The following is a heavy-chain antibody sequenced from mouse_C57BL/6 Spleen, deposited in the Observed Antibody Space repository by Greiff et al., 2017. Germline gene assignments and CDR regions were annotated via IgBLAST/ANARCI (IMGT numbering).Heavy chain of an antibody. CDR2: INPNNGGT. Sequence: VQLQQSGPELVKPGASVKISCKASGYTFTDYYMNWVKQSHGKSLEWIGDINPNNGGTSYNQKFKGKATLTVDKSSSTAYMELRSLTSEDSAVYYCARQGMGIYYAMDYWGQGTSVTVSS. V-gene: IGHV1-26*01. CDR1: GYTFTDYY. CDR3: ARQGMGIYYAMDY. D-gene: IGHD2-3*01. J-gene: IGHJ4*01.